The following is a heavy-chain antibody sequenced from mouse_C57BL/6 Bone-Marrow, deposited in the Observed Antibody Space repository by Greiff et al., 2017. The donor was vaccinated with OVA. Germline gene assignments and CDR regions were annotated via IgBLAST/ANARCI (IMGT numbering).Heavy chain of an antibody. Sequence: EVQGVESGGGLVQPGGSLKLSCAASGFTFSDYYMYWVRQTPEKRLEWVAYISNGGGSTYYPDTVKGRFTISRDNAKNTLYLQMSRLKSEDTAMYYCARGAYYSNYGFAYWGQGTLVTVSA. V-gene: IGHV5-12*01. J-gene: IGHJ3*01. CDR3: ARGAYYSNYGFAY. D-gene: IGHD2-5*01. CDR1: GFTFSDYY. CDR2: ISNGGGST.